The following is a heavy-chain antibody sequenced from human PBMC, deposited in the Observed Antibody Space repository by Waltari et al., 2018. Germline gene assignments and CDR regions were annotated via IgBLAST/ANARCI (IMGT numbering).Heavy chain of an antibody. D-gene: IGHD6-19*01. CDR2: ISGSGGST. J-gene: IGHJ4*02. Sequence: EVQLVESGGGLVQPGGALRLSGAASGFPFRSYALGWVRQAPGKGLEWVSAISGSGGSTYYADSVKGRFTISRDNSKNTLYLQMNSLRAEDTAVYYCAKDTYSSGWYGYWGQGTLVTVSS. CDR3: AKDTYSSGWYGY. CDR1: GFPFRSYA. V-gene: IGHV3-23*04.